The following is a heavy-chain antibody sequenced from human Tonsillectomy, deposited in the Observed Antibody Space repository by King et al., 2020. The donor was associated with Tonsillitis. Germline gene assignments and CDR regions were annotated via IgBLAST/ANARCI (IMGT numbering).Heavy chain of an antibody. J-gene: IGHJ4*02. V-gene: IGHV3-23*04. D-gene: IGHD3-10*01. CDR2: ISNIDDIT. CDR1: GFTFSSYA. Sequence: VQLVESGGGLVQPGESLRLSCAASGFTFSSYAMSWVRQAPGKGLELVSGISNIDDITYYTDSVKGRFTISRDNSKNTLYLLMTGLRAEDTDIYYCAKRFGANSGAFDYWGQGTLVSVSS. CDR3: AKRFGANSGAFDY.